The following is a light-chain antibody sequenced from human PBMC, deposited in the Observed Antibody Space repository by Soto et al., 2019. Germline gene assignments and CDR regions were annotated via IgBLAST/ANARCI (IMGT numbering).Light chain of an antibody. Sequence: EIVLTQSPGTLSLTPGERATLSCRAIQSLSISYLAWYQQKPGQSPRLLIYGASSRATGIPARFSGSGSGTEFTLTISSLQSEDFAVYYCQQYNNWPPITFGQGTRLEIK. CDR1: QSLSISY. CDR2: GAS. J-gene: IGKJ5*01. V-gene: IGKV3D-15*01. CDR3: QQYNNWPPIT.